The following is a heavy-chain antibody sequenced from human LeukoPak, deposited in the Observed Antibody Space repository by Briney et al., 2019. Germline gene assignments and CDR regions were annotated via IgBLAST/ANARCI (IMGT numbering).Heavy chain of an antibody. V-gene: IGHV3-53*01. CDR2: IYSGGST. CDR1: GFTFSSYA. Sequence: SGGSLRLSCAASGFTFSSYAMSWVRQAPGKGLEWVSVIYSGGSTYYADSVKGRFTISRDNSKNTLYLQMNSLRAEDTAVYYCARGTDYYYYYMDVWGKGTTVTVSS. J-gene: IGHJ6*03. CDR3: ARGTDYYYYYMDV.